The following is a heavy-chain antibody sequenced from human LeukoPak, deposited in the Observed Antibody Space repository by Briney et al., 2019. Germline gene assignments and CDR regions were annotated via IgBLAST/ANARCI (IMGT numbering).Heavy chain of an antibody. CDR1: GGSISSYY. D-gene: IGHD3-10*01. CDR2: IYYSGST. V-gene: IGHV4-59*12. Sequence: PSETLSLTCTVSGGSISSYYWSWIRQPPGKGLEWIGYIYYSGSTNYNPSLKSRVTISVDTSKNQFSLKLSSVTAADTAVYYCARPQPPYYYYYDYWGQGTLVTVSS. J-gene: IGHJ4*02. CDR3: ARPQPPYYYYYDY.